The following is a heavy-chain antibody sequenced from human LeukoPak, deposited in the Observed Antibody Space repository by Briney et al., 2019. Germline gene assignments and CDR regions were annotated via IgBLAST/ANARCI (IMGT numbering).Heavy chain of an antibody. D-gene: IGHD4-17*01. J-gene: IGHJ4*02. V-gene: IGHV3-7*01. CDR2: TSPDGRDT. Sequence: GGSLRLSCAASGFTFGTSWMSWFRQAPGTGLEWVAHTSPDGRDTYYVDSVKGRFIISRDNPKNSLYLQMNSLRAEDTAVYYCATIEAVRFHYWGQGTLVTVSS. CDR3: ATIEAVRFHY. CDR1: GFTFGTSW.